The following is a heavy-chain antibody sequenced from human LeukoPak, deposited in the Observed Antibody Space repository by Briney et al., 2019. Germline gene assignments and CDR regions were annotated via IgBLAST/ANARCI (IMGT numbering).Heavy chain of an antibody. J-gene: IGHJ3*02. Sequence: ASVKVSCKASGYTFTNYYIHWVRQAPGQGLEWMGLINPGGDNTDYAQNFQGRVTMTRDTSTSTVYMGLSSLRSEDTAVYYCARIRDGYNDAYDIWGQGTMVTVSS. V-gene: IGHV1-46*01. D-gene: IGHD5-24*01. CDR3: ARIRDGYNDAYDI. CDR1: GYTFTNYY. CDR2: INPGGDNT.